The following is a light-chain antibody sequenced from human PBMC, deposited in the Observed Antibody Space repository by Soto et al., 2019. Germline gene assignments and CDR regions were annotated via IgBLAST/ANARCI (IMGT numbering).Light chain of an antibody. CDR3: QQYYNMPPVT. J-gene: IGKJ1*01. CDR2: GAS. Sequence: IVMWRSLATLSVSPVEIAAPSGSASQSVSSNLAWYQQKPGQAPRLLIYGASTRATGIPARFSGSGSGTEFTLTISSLQSEDFAIYYCQQYYNMPPVTFGQGTKVDI. CDR1: QSVSSN. V-gene: IGKV3-15*01.